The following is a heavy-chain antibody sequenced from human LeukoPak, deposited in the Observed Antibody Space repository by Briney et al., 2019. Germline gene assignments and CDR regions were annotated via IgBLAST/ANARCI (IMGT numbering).Heavy chain of an antibody. J-gene: IGHJ4*02. CDR2: IKSKTDGGTT. Sequence: GGSLRLSCAASEFTFSDDWMSWVRQAPGKGLGWVGRIKSKTDGGTTDYAAPVKGRFTISRDDSKNLLYLQMKSLKTDDTGVYYCSTGAFWGQGTLVTVSS. CDR3: STGAF. V-gene: IGHV3-15*01. CDR1: EFTFSDDW.